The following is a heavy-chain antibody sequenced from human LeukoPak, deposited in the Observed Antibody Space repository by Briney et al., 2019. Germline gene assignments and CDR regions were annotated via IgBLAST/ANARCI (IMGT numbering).Heavy chain of an antibody. CDR1: GLTFTSSA. J-gene: IGHJ5*02. CDR2: IVVGSGNT. D-gene: IGHD1-1*01. V-gene: IGHV1-58*01. Sequence: SVKVSCKASGLTFTSSAVQWVRQARGQRLEWIGWIVVGSGNTNYAQKFQERVTITRDMSTSTAYMELSSLRSEDTAVYYCAAVYNWNDADWFDPWGQGTLVTVSS. CDR3: AAVYNWNDADWFDP.